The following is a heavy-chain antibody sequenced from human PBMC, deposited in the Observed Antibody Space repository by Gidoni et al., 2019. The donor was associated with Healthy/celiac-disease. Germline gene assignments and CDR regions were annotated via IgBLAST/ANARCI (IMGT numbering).Heavy chain of an antibody. CDR2: IIPIFGTA. CDR3: ARDCSGGSCYLGGVQYYYGMDV. CDR1: GGTFSSYA. Sequence: QVQLVQSGAEVKKPGSSVKVSCKASGGTFSSYAISWVRQAPGQGLDWMGGIIPIFGTANYAQKFQGRVTITADKSTSTAYMELSSLRSEDTAVYYCARDCSGGSCYLGGVQYYYGMDVWGKGTTVTVSS. V-gene: IGHV1-69*06. D-gene: IGHD2-15*01. J-gene: IGHJ6*04.